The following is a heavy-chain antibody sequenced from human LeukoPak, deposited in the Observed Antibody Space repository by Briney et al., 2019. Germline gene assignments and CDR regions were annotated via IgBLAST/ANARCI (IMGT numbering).Heavy chain of an antibody. J-gene: IGHJ3*02. D-gene: IGHD3-16*01. CDR3: ARIRDPVVPLGAFDI. CDR2: IYYSGYT. Sequence: SETLSLTCTVSGDSIRSYYWSWIRQPPGKGLEWINYIYYSGYTNYNPSLKSRVTISVDTSKNQFSLKLSSVTAADTAVYYCARIRDPVVPLGAFDIWGQGTMVTVSS. CDR1: GDSIRSYY. V-gene: IGHV4-59*01.